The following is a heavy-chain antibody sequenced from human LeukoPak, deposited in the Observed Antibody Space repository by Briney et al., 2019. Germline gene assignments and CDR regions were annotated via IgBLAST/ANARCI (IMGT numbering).Heavy chain of an antibody. Sequence: GGSLRLSCAASGFTFSNAWMSWVRQAPGKGLEWVGRIKSKTDGGTADYAAPVKGRFTISRDDSKNTLYLQMNSLRAEDTAVYYCASPGGSWVSGHAFDIWGQGTMVTVSS. CDR3: ASPGGSWVSGHAFDI. V-gene: IGHV3-15*01. CDR1: GFTFSNAW. CDR2: IKSKTDGGTA. J-gene: IGHJ3*02. D-gene: IGHD2-15*01.